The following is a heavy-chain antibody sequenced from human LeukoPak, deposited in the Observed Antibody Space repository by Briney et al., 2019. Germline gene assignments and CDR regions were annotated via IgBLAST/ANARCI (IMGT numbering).Heavy chain of an antibody. J-gene: IGHJ4*02. CDR1: GFTFSSYD. CDR3: AKDRTSWYYPFDY. V-gene: IGHV3-23*01. D-gene: IGHD6-13*01. CDR2: SSGGGVTT. Sequence: PGGSLRLSCTTSGFTFSSYDMSWVRQAPGKGLEWVSGSSGGGVTTYYADCVKGRFTISRDNSKKPVYLKMTSLRAEDTALYYCAKDRTSWYYPFDYWGQGTLVSVSS.